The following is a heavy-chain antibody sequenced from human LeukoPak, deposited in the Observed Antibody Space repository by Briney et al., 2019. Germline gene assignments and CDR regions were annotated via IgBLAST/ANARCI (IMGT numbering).Heavy chain of an antibody. CDR3: ARAHVMVRGVLDY. J-gene: IGHJ4*02. CDR1: GYTFTGYY. Sequence: ASVKVSCKASGYTFTGYYMHWVRQAPGQGLEWMGWINPNSGGTNYAQKFQGRVTMTRDTSISTAYMELSRLRSDDTAVYYCARAHVMVRGVLDYWGQGTLVTDSS. CDR2: INPNSGGT. D-gene: IGHD3-10*01. V-gene: IGHV1-2*02.